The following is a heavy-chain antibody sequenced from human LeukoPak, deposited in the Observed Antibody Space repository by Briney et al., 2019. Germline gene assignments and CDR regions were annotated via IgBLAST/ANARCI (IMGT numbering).Heavy chain of an antibody. CDR2: ISGASIAI. Sequence: GGSLRLSCEASGFTFSRYHMNWVRQAPGKGLEWVSYISGASIAIYYADSVRGRFTIHRDNAKNALYLQMNSLRDEDTAVYYCARDFGGGYSMDVWGPGTTVTVSS. V-gene: IGHV3-48*02. CDR3: ARDFGGGYSMDV. CDR1: GFTFSRYH. D-gene: IGHD3-16*01. J-gene: IGHJ6*02.